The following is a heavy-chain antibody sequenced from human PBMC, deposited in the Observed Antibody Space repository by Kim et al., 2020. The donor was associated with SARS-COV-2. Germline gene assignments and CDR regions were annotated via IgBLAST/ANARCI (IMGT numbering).Heavy chain of an antibody. D-gene: IGHD1-1*01. CDR2: IKGDGSTA. CDR1: GFSFNSYY. J-gene: IGHJ4*02. CDR3: VRGTNNWYGIDY. V-gene: IGHV3-74*01. Sequence: GGSLRLSCAASGFSFNSYYMHWVRQAPGKGLVWVSYIKGDGSTADYADSVKCRFTISRDNARNTLFLQMNSLRTDDTAVYYCVRGTNNWYGIDYWGQGTLVTVSS.